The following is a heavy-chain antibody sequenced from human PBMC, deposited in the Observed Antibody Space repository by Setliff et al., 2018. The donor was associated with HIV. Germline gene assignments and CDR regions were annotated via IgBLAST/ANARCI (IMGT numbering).Heavy chain of an antibody. CDR1: DASINNYY. V-gene: IGHV4-59*08. CDR3: ASSVAGSGPNWFDP. D-gene: IGHD6-19*01. CDR2: IYYTGNT. J-gene: IGHJ5*02. Sequence: SETLSLTCTVSDASINNYYWSWIRQPPGKGLEWIGIIYYTGNTYYNPSLKSRVTISVDTSKNQFSLKLSSVTAADTAVYYCASSVAGSGPNWFDPWGQGTLVTVSS.